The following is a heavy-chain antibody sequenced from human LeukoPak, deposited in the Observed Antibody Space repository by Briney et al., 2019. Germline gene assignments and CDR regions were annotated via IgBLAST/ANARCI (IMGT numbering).Heavy chain of an antibody. D-gene: IGHD3-22*01. CDR2: MYTGGST. V-gene: IGHV3-53*01. J-gene: IGHJ4*02. Sequence: PGGSLRLSCAASRFIISTNYMSWARQAPGKGLEWVSVMYTGGSTYYADSVKGRFTISRDNSKNTLYLQMNSLRAEDTALYYCARAPFYYDSSGYPYFDGWGQGTLVTVSS. CDR1: RFIISTNY. CDR3: ARAPFYYDSSGYPYFDG.